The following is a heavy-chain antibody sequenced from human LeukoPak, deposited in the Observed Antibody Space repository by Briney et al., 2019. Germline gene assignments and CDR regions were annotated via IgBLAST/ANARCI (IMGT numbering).Heavy chain of an antibody. CDR2: IKNKANGYST. Sequence: GGSLRLSCAASGFTFSDHYMDWVRQTPGKGLEWVGRIKNKANGYSTLYAASVTGRFVISRDDSKNSLYLQMNSLKTEDTAVYYCTRVHLGATTRFFDYWGQGTLVTVSS. CDR1: GFTFSDHY. V-gene: IGHV3-72*01. J-gene: IGHJ4*02. D-gene: IGHD1-26*01. CDR3: TRVHLGATTRFFDY.